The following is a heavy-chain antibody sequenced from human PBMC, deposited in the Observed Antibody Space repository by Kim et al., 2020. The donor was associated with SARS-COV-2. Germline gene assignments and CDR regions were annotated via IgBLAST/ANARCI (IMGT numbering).Heavy chain of an antibody. CDR3: ATLEGYDGSGYNWYFDH. CDR2: ISSTSSTI. D-gene: IGHD3-22*01. Sequence: GGSLRLSCAASGFTFSTFSLNWVRQAPGKGPEWVSYISSTSSTIYYADSVKGRFTISRDNAKNSLYLQMNSLRAEDTAVYYCATLEGYDGSGYNWYFDHWGRGTLVTVSS. V-gene: IGHV3-48*04. J-gene: IGHJ2*01. CDR1: GFTFSTFS.